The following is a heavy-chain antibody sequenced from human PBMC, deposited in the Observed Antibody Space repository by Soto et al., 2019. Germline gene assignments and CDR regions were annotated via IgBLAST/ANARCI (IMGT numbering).Heavy chain of an antibody. D-gene: IGHD6-19*01. V-gene: IGHV1-46*01. Sequence: ASVKASTKASGSPSTSYYMPCVRQAPGQGLEWMGIINPSGGSTSYAQKFQGRVTMTRDTSTSTVYMELSSLRAEDTAVYYCARGTYSSGWYSRVVDGMDVWGQGTTVTVSS. J-gene: IGHJ6*02. CDR3: ARGTYSSGWYSRVVDGMDV. CDR1: GSPSTSYY. CDR2: INPSGGST.